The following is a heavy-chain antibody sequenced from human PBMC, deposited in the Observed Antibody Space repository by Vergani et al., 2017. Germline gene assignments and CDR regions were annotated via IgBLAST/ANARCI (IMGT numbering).Heavy chain of an antibody. Sequence: QVHLVQSGAEVKKPGASVKVSCKASGYTFTSYGITWVRQAPGQGLEWMGWISTYNGNTNYAQKFQGRVTMTTDTSTSTAYMDLRSLRSDDTAVYYCARWAGYCGGGSCYSRFLLGSGNNWFDPWGQGTLVTVSS. V-gene: IGHV1-18*04. D-gene: IGHD2-15*01. CDR1: GYTFTSYG. J-gene: IGHJ5*02. CDR3: ARWAGYCGGGSCYSRFLLGSGNNWFDP. CDR2: ISTYNGNT.